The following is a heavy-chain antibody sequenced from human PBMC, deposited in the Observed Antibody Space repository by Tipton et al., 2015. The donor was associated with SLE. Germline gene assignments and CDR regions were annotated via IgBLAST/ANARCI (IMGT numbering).Heavy chain of an antibody. J-gene: IGHJ4*02. CDR2: IYYSGST. CDR3: ARGTYSYGIDY. D-gene: IGHD5-18*01. Sequence: TLSLTCTVSGGSISSYYWSWIRQPPGKGLEWIGYIYYSGSTNYNPSLKSRVTISVDTSKNQVSLKLSSVTAADTAVYYCARGTYSYGIDYWGQGTLVTVSS. CDR1: GGSISSYY. V-gene: IGHV4-59*12.